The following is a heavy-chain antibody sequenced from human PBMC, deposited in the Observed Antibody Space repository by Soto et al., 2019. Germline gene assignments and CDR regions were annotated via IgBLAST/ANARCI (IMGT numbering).Heavy chain of an antibody. Sequence: QVQLVQSGAEVKKPGASVKVSCKASGDTFTDYYIHWVRQAPGQGLEWMGTVNPSGGHTTYAQHFLGRRTMTRNTSTSTLYMELTSLTSEDTAVDYCARGGHVVVVTAAFDYWGQGTLVTVST. CDR1: GDTFTDYY. V-gene: IGHV1-46*01. CDR3: ARGGHVVVVTAAFDY. D-gene: IGHD2-21*02. CDR2: VNPSGGHT. J-gene: IGHJ4*02.